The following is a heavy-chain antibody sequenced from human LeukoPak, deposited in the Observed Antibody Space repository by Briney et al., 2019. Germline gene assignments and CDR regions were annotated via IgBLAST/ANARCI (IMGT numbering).Heavy chain of an antibody. V-gene: IGHV3-30*18. CDR2: ISYDGSNK. CDR3: AKSKGTTGTTGVDY. D-gene: IGHD1-1*01. J-gene: IGHJ4*02. CDR1: GFTFSSYG. Sequence: GGSLRLSRAASGFTFSSYGMHWVRQAPGKGLEWVAVISYDGSNKYYADSVKGRFTISRDNPKNTLYLQMNSLRAEDTAVYYCAKSKGTTGTTGVDYWGQGTLVTVSS.